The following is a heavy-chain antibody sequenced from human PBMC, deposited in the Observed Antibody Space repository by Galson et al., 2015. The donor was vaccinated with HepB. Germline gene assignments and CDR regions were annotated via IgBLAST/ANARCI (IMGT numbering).Heavy chain of an antibody. CDR2: ISSSGSTI. CDR3: ARGMTTGYYYYYYYMDV. Sequence: SLRLSCAASGFTFSDYYMSWIRQAPGKGLEWVSYISSSGSTIYYADSVKGRFTISRDNAKNSLYLQMNSLRAEDTAVYYCARGMTTGYYYYYYYMDVWGKGTTVTVSS. CDR1: GFTFSDYY. D-gene: IGHD4-17*01. V-gene: IGHV3-11*01. J-gene: IGHJ6*03.